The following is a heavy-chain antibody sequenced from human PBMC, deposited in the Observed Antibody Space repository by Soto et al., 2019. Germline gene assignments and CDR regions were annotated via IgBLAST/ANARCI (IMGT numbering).Heavy chain of an antibody. V-gene: IGHV4-59*12. J-gene: IGHJ6*02. CDR1: GVSISSYY. D-gene: IGHD6-13*01. CDR3: ARDRGIAAAGARDYYYGMDV. Sequence: SETLSVTCTVPGVSISSYYWSWIRQTPGKGLEWIAFIYYSGSTNYNPYLKSRVTVSVDTSKNQFSLKLSSVTAADTAVYYCARDRGIAAAGARDYYYGMDVWGQGTTVTVSS. CDR2: IYYSGST.